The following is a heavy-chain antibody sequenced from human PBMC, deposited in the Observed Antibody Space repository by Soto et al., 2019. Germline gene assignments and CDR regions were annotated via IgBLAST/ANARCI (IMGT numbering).Heavy chain of an antibody. CDR1: GYTFTSYG. J-gene: IGHJ6*02. Sequence: ASVKVSCKASGYTFTSYGISWVRQAPGQGLEWMGWISAYNGNTNYAQKLQGRVTMTTDTSTSTAYMELRSLRSDDTAVYYCARDVVVPATTYYYYGMDVWGQGTTVPVSS. D-gene: IGHD2-2*01. CDR3: ARDVVVPATTYYYYGMDV. CDR2: ISAYNGNT. V-gene: IGHV1-18*04.